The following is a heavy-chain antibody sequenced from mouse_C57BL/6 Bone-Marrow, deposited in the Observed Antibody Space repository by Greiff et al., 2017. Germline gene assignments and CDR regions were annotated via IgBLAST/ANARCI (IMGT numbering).Heavy chain of an antibody. CDR2: IYPRSGNT. J-gene: IGHJ1*03. V-gene: IGHV1-81*01. CDR3: ARSYWYFDV. Sequence: VQLQQSGAELARPGASVKLSCKASGYTFTSYGISWVKQRTGQGLEWIGAIYPRSGNTYYNEKVKGKATRTADKASSTAYMELRSLTSEDSAVYFCARSYWYFDVWGTGTTVTVSS. CDR1: GYTFTSYG.